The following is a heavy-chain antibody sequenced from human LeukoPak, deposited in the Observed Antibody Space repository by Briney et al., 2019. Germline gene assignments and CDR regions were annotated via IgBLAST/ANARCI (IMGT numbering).Heavy chain of an antibody. CDR2: ISSSSSYI. D-gene: IGHD6-13*01. CDR1: GFTFSSYS. V-gene: IGHV3-21*01. Sequence: GGSLRLPCAASGFTFSSYSMNWVRQAPGKGLEWVSSISSSSSYIYYADSVKGRFTISRDNAKNSLYLQMNSLRAEDTAVYYCARGRDWGIAAAGPFDYWGQGTLVTVSS. J-gene: IGHJ4*02. CDR3: ARGRDWGIAAAGPFDY.